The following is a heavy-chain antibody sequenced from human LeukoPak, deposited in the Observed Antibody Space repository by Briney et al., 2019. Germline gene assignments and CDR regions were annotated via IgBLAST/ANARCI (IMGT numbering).Heavy chain of an antibody. CDR3: ARDRQGSSYDLSWFDY. Sequence: SETLSLTCAVYGGSFSGYYWSWIRQPPGKGLEWIGEINHSGSTNYNPSLKSRVTISVDTSKNQFSLKLSSVTAADTAVYYCARDRQGSSYDLSWFDYWGQGTLVTVSS. V-gene: IGHV4-34*01. CDR2: INHSGST. J-gene: IGHJ4*02. CDR1: GGSFSGYY. D-gene: IGHD5-12*01.